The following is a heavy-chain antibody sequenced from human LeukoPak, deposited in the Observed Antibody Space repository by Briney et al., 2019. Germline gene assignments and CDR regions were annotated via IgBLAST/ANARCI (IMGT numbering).Heavy chain of an antibody. CDR1: GSTFTSSA. V-gene: IGHV1-58*02. CDR2: IVVGSGNT. Sequence: SVKVSCKASGSTFTSSAMQWVRQARGQRLELIGWIVVGSGNTNYAQKFHERVTITRDMSTNTVYMELSSLRSEDTAVYYCAAVGPSGGVRPHYFYYYYMGVWGKGTTVTVSS. CDR3: AAVGPSGGVRPHYFYYYYMGV. J-gene: IGHJ6*03. D-gene: IGHD3-3*01.